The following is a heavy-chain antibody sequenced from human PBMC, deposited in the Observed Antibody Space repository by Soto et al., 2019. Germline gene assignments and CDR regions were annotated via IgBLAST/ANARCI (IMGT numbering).Heavy chain of an antibody. V-gene: IGHV4-59*01. CDR2: IYYSGST. CDR3: ARVGAGYCSGGSCYFYYYYGMDV. Sequence: TAETRSLTGTGSGCSMSSYYWSWIRQPPGKGLEWIGYIYYSGSTNYNPSLKSRVTISVDTSKNQFSLKLSSVTAADTAVYYCARVGAGYCSGGSCYFYYYYGMDVWGQGTTVTVSS. D-gene: IGHD2-15*01. J-gene: IGHJ6*02. CDR1: GCSMSSYY.